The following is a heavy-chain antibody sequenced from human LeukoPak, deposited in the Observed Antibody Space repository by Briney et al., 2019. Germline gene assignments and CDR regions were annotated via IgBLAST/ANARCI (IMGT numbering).Heavy chain of an antibody. J-gene: IGHJ4*02. V-gene: IGHV3-23*01. Sequence: PGGSLRLSCAASGFTFSSYAMSWVRQAPGKGLEWVSAISGSGGSTYYADSVKGRFTISRDNSKNTLYLQMNSLKTEDTAVYYCTTDRFDTMVRGVIYDYWGQGTLVTVSS. CDR3: TTDRFDTMVRGVIYDY. CDR2: ISGSGGST. D-gene: IGHD3-10*01. CDR1: GFTFSSYA.